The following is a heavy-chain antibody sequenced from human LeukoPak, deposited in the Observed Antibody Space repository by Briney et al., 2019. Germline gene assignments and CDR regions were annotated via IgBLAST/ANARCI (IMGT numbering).Heavy chain of an antibody. D-gene: IGHD2/OR15-2a*01. J-gene: IGHJ4*02. CDR3: AREDSTLGIDY. V-gene: IGHV4-59*01. Sequence: SETLSLTCTVSGESINNYYWTWIRQPPGKGLEWIGCIYYIGSTNYNPSLKSRVTISADMSKNQFSLKLSSVTAADTAVYYCAREDSTLGIDYWGQGTLVTVSS. CDR1: GESINNYY. CDR2: IYYIGST.